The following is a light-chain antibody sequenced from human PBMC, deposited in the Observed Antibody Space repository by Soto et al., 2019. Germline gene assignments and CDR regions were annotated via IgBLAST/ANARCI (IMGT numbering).Light chain of an antibody. V-gene: IGKV3-20*01. Sequence: EIVLAQSPATVSLSPGESATLSCRASQTVANNYLAWYQQRPGQAPRLVIFGASSRATGIPDRFRGSGSGTDFTLSVSRVEPEDFAVYYCQQYDSSYTCGQGTKLEIK. CDR3: QQYDSSYT. CDR1: QTVANNY. CDR2: GAS. J-gene: IGKJ2*01.